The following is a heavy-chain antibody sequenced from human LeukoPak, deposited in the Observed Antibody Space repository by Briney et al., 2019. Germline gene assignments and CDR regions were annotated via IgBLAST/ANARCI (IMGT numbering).Heavy chain of an antibody. CDR3: ARDRRYYDTRGSPLGWFDP. CDR1: GDSIISHY. J-gene: IGHJ5*02. V-gene: IGHV4-59*11. CDR2: VYYSGST. D-gene: IGHD3-22*01. Sequence: SETLSLTCTVSGDSIISHYWSWIRQPPGKGLEWIGYVYYSGSTNYNPSLKTRVTISVDTSKHQSSLKLTSVTAADTAVYYCARDRRYYDTRGSPLGWFDPWGQGTLVTVSS.